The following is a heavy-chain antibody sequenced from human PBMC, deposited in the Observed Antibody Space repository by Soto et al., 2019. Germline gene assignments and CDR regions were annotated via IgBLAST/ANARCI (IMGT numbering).Heavy chain of an antibody. CDR3: ARDLSRSHRVDY. D-gene: IGHD1-26*01. CDR1: GFTFSSYS. CDR2: ISSSSSYI. V-gene: IGHV3-21*01. J-gene: IGHJ4*02. Sequence: EVQLVESGGGLVKPGGSLRLSCAASGFTFSSYSMNWVRQAPGKGLEWVSSISSSSSYIYYADSVKGRFTISRDNAKNSLYLQMNRLRAEDTAVYYCARDLSRSHRVDYWGQGTLVTVSS.